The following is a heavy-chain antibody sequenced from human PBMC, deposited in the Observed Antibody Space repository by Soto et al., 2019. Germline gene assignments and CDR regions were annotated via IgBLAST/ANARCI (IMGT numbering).Heavy chain of an antibody. V-gene: IGHV1-69*04. CDR2: IIPNCGRI. D-gene: IGHD6-13*01. Sequence: SVKVSCKASGGTFSSYAISWVRQAPGQGLEWMGRIIPNCGRINYAQKFQGRVTMTGDTSTSTAYMDLSSLRSDDTAVYYCARDLAAADYWGQGTLVTVSS. CDR1: GGTFSSYA. CDR3: ARDLAAADY. J-gene: IGHJ4*02.